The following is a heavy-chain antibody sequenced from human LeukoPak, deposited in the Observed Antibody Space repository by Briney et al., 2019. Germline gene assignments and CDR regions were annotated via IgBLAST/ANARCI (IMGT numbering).Heavy chain of an antibody. CDR1: GFTFSSYA. J-gene: IGHJ4*02. CDR2: ISGSGGST. CDR3: AKDLTLATAISFDY. D-gene: IGHD2-21*02. Sequence: GGSLGLSCAASGFTFSSYAMSWVRQAPGKGLEWVSAISGSGGSTYYADSVKGRFTISRDNSKNTLYLQMNSLRAEDTAVYYCAKDLTLATAISFDYWGQGTLVTVSS. V-gene: IGHV3-23*01.